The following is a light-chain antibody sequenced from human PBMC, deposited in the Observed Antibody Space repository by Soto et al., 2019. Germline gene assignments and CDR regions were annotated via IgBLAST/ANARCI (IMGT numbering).Light chain of an antibody. CDR1: QSVSSS. CDR2: DAS. CDR3: QQRSNWPPT. V-gene: IGKV3-11*01. J-gene: IGKJ1*01. Sequence: EIVLTQSPATLSLSPGERATLSCRASQSVSSSLAWYQQKPGQAPRLLIYDASNRATGIPARFSGSGSGTDFPLTISSLEPEDFAVYYCQQRSNWPPTFGQGTKVEIK.